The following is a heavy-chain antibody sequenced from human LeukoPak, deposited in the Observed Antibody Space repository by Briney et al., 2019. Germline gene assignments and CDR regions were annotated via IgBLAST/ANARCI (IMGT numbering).Heavy chain of an antibody. CDR2: IYYSGST. V-gene: IGHV4-39*07. CDR3: ARATNAFIPDY. CDR1: GGSITSSSYY. D-gene: IGHD3-3*02. J-gene: IGHJ4*02. Sequence: SETLSLTCTVSGGSITSSSYYWGWIRQPPGMGLEWIGSIYYSGSTYYNPSLKSRVTISVDTSKNQFSLKLSSVTAADTAVYYCARATNAFIPDYWGQGTLVTVSS.